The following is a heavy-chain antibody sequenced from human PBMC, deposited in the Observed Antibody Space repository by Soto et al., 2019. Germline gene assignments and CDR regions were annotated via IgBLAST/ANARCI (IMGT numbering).Heavy chain of an antibody. Sequence: SETLCLTCTVSGGSISSSSYYWGWIRQPPGKGLEWIGCISNSGNTNYNPSLKSRVTISVDTSKNQFSLKLSSVTAADTAVYYCARKNDYYDYWGQGTRVTVSS. CDR1: GGSISSSSYY. CDR2: ISNSGNT. V-gene: IGHV4-61*05. J-gene: IGHJ4*02. CDR3: ARKNDYYDY.